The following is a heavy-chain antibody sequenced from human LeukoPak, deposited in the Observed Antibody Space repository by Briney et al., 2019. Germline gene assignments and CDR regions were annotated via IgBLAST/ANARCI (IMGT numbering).Heavy chain of an antibody. V-gene: IGHV4-38-2*02. CDR2: IYHSGST. Sequence: SETLSLTCTVSGYSISSGYYWGWIRQPPGKGLEWIGEIYHSGSTNYNPSLKSRVTISVDKSKNQFSLKLSSVTAADTAVYYCARGDPSSFDYWGQGTLVTVSS. CDR3: ARGDPSSFDY. CDR1: GYSISSGYY. J-gene: IGHJ4*02.